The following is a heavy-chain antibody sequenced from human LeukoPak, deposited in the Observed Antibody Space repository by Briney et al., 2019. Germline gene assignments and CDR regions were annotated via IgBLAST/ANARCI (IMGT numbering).Heavy chain of an antibody. Sequence: PGGSLRLSCAASGFTFSSYGMHWVRQAPGKGLEWVAFIRYDGSNKYYADSVKGRFAISRDNSKNTLYLQMNSLRAEDTAVYYCAKDSTYYYGSGPQSINDYWGQGTLVTVSS. V-gene: IGHV3-30*02. CDR3: AKDSTYYYGSGPQSINDY. CDR1: GFTFSSYG. D-gene: IGHD3-10*01. J-gene: IGHJ4*02. CDR2: IRYDGSNK.